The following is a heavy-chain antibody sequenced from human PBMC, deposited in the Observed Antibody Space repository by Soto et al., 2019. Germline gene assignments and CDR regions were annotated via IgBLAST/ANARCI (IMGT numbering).Heavy chain of an antibody. CDR2: ITANGGST. CDR3: ARNGIVVRIP. D-gene: IGHD3-10*02. V-gene: IGHV3-23*01. CDR1: GFTFSNYA. Sequence: PGGSLRLSCMASGFTFSNYAMSWVRQAPGKGLEWVSAITANGGSTYYADSVKGRFTISRDNSQNTLYLQMNSLRGEDTAVYYCARNGIVVRIPWGQGTLVTVS. J-gene: IGHJ5*02.